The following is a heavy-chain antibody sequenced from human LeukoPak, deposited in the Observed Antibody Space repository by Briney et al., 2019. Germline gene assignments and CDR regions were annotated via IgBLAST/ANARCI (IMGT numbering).Heavy chain of an antibody. Sequence: GGSPRLSCAASGFTFDDYGMSWVRQAPGKGLEWVANIKQDGSEKYYVDSVKGRFTISRDNAKNSLYLQMNSLRAEDTAVYYCARGRVTTMLDHWGQGTLVTVSS. CDR3: ARGRVTTMLDH. CDR2: IKQDGSEK. V-gene: IGHV3-7*01. CDR1: GFTFDDYG. D-gene: IGHD4-17*01. J-gene: IGHJ4*02.